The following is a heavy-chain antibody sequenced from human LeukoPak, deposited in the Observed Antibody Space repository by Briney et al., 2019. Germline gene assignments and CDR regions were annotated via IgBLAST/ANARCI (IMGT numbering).Heavy chain of an antibody. V-gene: IGHV1-69-2*01. CDR1: GYTFTDYY. D-gene: IGHD4-23*01. CDR2: VDPEDGET. CDR3: ARGHDYGGNWILLFDY. Sequence: ASVKISCKVSGYTFTDYYMHWVQQAPGKGLEWMGLVDPEDGETIYAEKFQGRVTITADTSTDTAYMELSSLRSEDTAVYYCARGHDYGGNWILLFDYWGQGTLVTVSS. J-gene: IGHJ4*02.